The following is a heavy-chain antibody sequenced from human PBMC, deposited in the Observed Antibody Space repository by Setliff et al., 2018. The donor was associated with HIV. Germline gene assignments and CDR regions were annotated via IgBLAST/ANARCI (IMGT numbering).Heavy chain of an antibody. D-gene: IGHD1-7*01. J-gene: IGHJ4*02. Sequence: SETLSLTCTVSGGSINSYFWSWIRQPPGKGLEWIAYIYYTGSTNYNPSLKSRVTISVDVSKNRFSLKLTSVTAADTAVYYCARHHELTAHGLFDSWGQGTLVTVSS. V-gene: IGHV4-59*08. CDR3: ARHHELTAHGLFDS. CDR1: GGSINSYF. CDR2: IYYTGST.